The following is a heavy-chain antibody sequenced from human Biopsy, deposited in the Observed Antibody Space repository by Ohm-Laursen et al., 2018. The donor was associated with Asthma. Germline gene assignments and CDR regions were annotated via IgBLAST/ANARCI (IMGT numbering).Heavy chain of an antibody. CDR1: GVALSGYT. Sequence: SVKVSCNASGVALSGYTFEWVRQARGLGLEWIAWIVFASGATNYAQNFQDRLTVTRDMSAGSVSMELRGLSSTDTAVYYCAAGRTSLQRESLIWGQGTLVSVSS. J-gene: IGHJ4*01. CDR3: AAGRTSLQRESLI. D-gene: IGHD2/OR15-2a*01. CDR2: IVFASGAT. V-gene: IGHV1-58*01.